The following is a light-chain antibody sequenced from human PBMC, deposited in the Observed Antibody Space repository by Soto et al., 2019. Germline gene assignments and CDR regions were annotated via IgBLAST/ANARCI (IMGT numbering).Light chain of an antibody. Sequence: QSALTQPASVSGSPGQSITISCTGTSSDVGSYNLVSWYQQHPGKAPKILIYEVNKRPSGVSNRFSGSKSGNTASLTISGLQAEDEADYYCCSYAGSYTFVVFGGGTKVTVL. J-gene: IGLJ2*01. CDR1: SSDVGSYNL. CDR2: EVN. V-gene: IGLV2-23*02. CDR3: CSYAGSYTFVV.